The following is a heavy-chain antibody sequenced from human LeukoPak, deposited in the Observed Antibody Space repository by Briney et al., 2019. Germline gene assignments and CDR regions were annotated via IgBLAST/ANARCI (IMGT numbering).Heavy chain of an antibody. CDR2: ISAYNGNT. J-gene: IGHJ6*03. Sequence: ASVKVSCKASGYTFTSYGISWVRQAPGQGLEWMGWISAYNGNTNYAQKLQGRVTMTTDTSTSTAYMELRSLRSDDTAVYYCARDRIAAAGPPFGYYYYMDVWGKGTTVTVSS. CDR1: GYTFTSYG. CDR3: ARDRIAAAGPPFGYYYYMDV. V-gene: IGHV1-18*01. D-gene: IGHD6-13*01.